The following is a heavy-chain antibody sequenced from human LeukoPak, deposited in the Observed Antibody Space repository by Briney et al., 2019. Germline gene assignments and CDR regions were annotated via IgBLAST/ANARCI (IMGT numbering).Heavy chain of an antibody. CDR2: MDPSGTQK. CDR1: GFTFHGSW. CDR3: AIWMSDNN. V-gene: IGHV3-7*01. J-gene: IGHJ4*02. D-gene: IGHD1-1*01. Sequence: GGSLRLSCAASGFTFHGSWMNWVRQVPGKGLEWVANMDPSGTQKRYVDSVRGRFTISKDNSGTSLYLEMSSLTVDDTAIYYCAIWMSDNNWGQGTLVTVSS.